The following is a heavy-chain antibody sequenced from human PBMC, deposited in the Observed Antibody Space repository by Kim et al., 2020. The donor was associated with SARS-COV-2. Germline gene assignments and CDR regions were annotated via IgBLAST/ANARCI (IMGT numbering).Heavy chain of an antibody. Sequence: RFTISRDNTKNSLYLQMNSLRAEDTAVYYCARGGYYDSSGYSLNNWFDPWGQGTLVTVSS. J-gene: IGHJ5*02. CDR3: ARGGYYDSSGYSLNNWFDP. D-gene: IGHD3-22*01. V-gene: IGHV3-11*05.